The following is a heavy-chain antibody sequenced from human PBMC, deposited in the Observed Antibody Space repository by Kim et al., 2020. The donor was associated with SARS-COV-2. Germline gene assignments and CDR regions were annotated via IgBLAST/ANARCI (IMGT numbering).Heavy chain of an antibody. CDR2: ISQDGGET. D-gene: IGHD2-15*01. J-gene: IGHJ3*02. CDR3: ASGHCSGPTCHVGECSDI. CDR1: QFTFTDHC. V-gene: IGHV3-7*03. Sequence: GGSLRLSCVASQFTFTDHCMNWVRQAPVKGLEWVASISQDGGETYYFDSVAGRFTIARDNAKNSLFLEMKSLRVEDTALYFCASGHCSGPTCHVGECSDIWGQGTKVTVNS.